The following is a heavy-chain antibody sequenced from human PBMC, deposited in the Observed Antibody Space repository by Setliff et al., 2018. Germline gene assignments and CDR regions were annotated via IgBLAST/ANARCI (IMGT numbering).Heavy chain of an antibody. CDR1: IHLSNYA. Sequence: QTGGSLTLLCSLWIHLSNYAMRWVCQAPGKGLEWVSSISGSGGSTYYADSVKGRFTISRDNSNNALYLQMNSLRAEDTAIYYCAKGGYSGSHYFDYWGQGTLVTVSS. D-gene: IGHD1-26*01. CDR3: AKGGYSGSHYFDY. J-gene: IGHJ4*02. V-gene: IGHV3-23*01. CDR2: ISGSGGST.